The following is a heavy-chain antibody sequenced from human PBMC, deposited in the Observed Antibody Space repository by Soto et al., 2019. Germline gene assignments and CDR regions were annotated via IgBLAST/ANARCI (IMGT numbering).Heavy chain of an antibody. CDR1: GFTFSSYG. CDR2: IWYDGSNK. V-gene: IGHV3-33*01. CDR3: AGGRYCSGGSCYSVSPSFDY. Sequence: QVQLVESGGGVVQPGRSLRLSCAASGFTFSSYGMHWVRQAPGKGLEWVAVIWYDGSNKYYADSVKGRFTISRDNSKNTLYLQMNSLRAEDTAVYYCAGGRYCSGGSCYSVSPSFDYWGQGTLVTVSS. D-gene: IGHD2-15*01. J-gene: IGHJ4*02.